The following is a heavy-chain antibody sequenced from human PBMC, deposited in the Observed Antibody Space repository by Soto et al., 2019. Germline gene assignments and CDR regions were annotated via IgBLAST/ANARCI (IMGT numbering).Heavy chain of an antibody. CDR2: INHSGST. CDR1: GGSFSGYY. Sequence: SETMSLTCSVYGGSFSGYYWSWIRQPPGKGLEWIGEINHSGSTNYNPSLKSRVTISVDTSKNQFSLKLSSVTAADTAVYYCAKVTTFGLGFIRTYGMVVSGQATTVTVCS. J-gene: IGHJ6*01. D-gene: IGHD3-3*01. V-gene: IGHV4-34*01. CDR3: AKVTTFGLGFIRTYGMVV.